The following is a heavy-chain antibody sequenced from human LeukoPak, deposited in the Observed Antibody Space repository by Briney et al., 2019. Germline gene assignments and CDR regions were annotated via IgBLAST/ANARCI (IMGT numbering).Heavy chain of an antibody. CDR3: AGHRVEWPTTYYYDSSGHPPIDY. V-gene: IGHV4-4*07. CDR1: GGSISSYY. D-gene: IGHD3-22*01. Sequence: SETLSLTCTVSGGSISSYYWSWIRQPAGKGLEWIGRIYTSGSTNYNPSLKSRVTISVDTSKNQFSLKLSSVTAADTAVYYCAGHRVEWPTTYYYDSSGHPPIDYWGQGTLVTVSS. J-gene: IGHJ4*02. CDR2: IYTSGST.